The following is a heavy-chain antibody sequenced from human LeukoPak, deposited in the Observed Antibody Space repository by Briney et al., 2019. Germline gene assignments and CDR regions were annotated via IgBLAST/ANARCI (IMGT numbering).Heavy chain of an antibody. CDR3: ARVYYYDSSGYYNPVTFDY. J-gene: IGHJ4*02. CDR1: GFTFSSYS. V-gene: IGHV3-21*01. Sequence: GGSLRLSCAASGFTFSSYSMNWVRQAPGKGLEWVSSISSSSSYIYYADSVKGRFTISRDNAKNSLYLQMNSLRAEDTAVYYCARVYYYDSSGYYNPVTFDYWGQGTLVTASS. CDR2: ISSSSSYI. D-gene: IGHD3-22*01.